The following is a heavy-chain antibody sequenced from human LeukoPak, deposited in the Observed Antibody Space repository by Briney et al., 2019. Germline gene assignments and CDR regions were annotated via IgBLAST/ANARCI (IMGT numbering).Heavy chain of an antibody. CDR2: ITSSSHSI. CDR1: GFTFRDYA. Sequence: GGSLRLSCAASGFTFRDYAVNWVRQAPGKGLEWLSSITSSSHSIFYADSVRGRFTISRDNAKNSLFLQMDSLSADDTAMYYCGVAASSASDFDSWGQGTLVTVSS. CDR3: GVAASSASDFDS. D-gene: IGHD1-26*01. J-gene: IGHJ4*02. V-gene: IGHV3-21*01.